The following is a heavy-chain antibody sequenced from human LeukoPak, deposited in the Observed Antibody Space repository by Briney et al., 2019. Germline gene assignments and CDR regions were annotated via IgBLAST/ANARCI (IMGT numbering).Heavy chain of an antibody. J-gene: IGHJ4*02. Sequence: SETLSLTCAVYGGSFSGYYWSRIRQPPGKGLEWIGEINHSGSTNYNPSLKSRVTISVDTSKNQFSLKLSSVTAADTAVYYCARGFRWKYYDYVWGSYLSGFDYWGQGTLVTVSS. CDR2: INHSGST. CDR3: ARGFRWKYYDYVWGSYLSGFDY. CDR1: GGSFSGYY. V-gene: IGHV4-34*01. D-gene: IGHD3-16*02.